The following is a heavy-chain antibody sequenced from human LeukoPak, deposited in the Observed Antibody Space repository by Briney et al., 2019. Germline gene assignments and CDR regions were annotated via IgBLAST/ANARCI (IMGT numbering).Heavy chain of an antibody. CDR2: IIPILGIA. D-gene: IGHD3-22*01. CDR3: ARDYDSSGYGAFDI. V-gene: IGHV1-69*04. Sequence: SVKVSCKASGGTFSSYAISWVRQAPGQGLEWMGRIIPILGIANYAQKFQGRVTITADKSTSTAYMELSSLRSEDTAVYYCARDYDSSGYGAFDIWGQGTMVTVSS. CDR1: GGTFSSYA. J-gene: IGHJ3*02.